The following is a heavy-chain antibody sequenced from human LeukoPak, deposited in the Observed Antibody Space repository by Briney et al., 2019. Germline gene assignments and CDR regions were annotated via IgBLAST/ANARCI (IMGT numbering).Heavy chain of an antibody. J-gene: IGHJ4*02. D-gene: IGHD3-22*01. CDR2: ISGSGGST. CDR1: GFTFSSYA. CDR3: AKPHKITMIVVATGPFDY. V-gene: IGHV3-23*01. Sequence: PGGSLRLSCAASGFTFSSYAMSWVRQAPGKGLEWVSAISGSGGSTYYADSVKGRFTISRDNSKNTLYLQMNSLRAEDTAVYYCAKPHKITMIVVATGPFDYWGQGTLVTVSS.